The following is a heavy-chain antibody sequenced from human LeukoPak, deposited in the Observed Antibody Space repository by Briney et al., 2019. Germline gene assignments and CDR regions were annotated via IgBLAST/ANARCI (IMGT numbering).Heavy chain of an antibody. D-gene: IGHD2-15*01. CDR3: AREYGSSRYFDY. CDR2: INSDGSFT. V-gene: IGHV3-74*01. CDR1: GFTFSSYW. J-gene: IGHJ4*02. Sequence: PGGSLRLSCAASGFTFSSYWMHWVRQAPGKGLVWVSRINSDGSFTSYADSVKGRFTISRDNAKNTLYLQMNSLRAEDTAVYCCAREYGSSRYFDYWGQGTPVTVSS.